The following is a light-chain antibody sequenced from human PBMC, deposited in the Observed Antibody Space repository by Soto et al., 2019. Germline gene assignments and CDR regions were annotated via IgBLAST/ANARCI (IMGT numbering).Light chain of an antibody. CDR3: QQRSNWPPIT. J-gene: IGKJ5*01. V-gene: IGKV3-11*01. CDR1: QSVRSN. CDR2: GAS. Sequence: IVMTQSPATLSVSPGERATLSCRASQSVRSNLAWYQQKPGQAPRLLIYGASSRATGIPDRFSGSGSGTDFTLTISSLEPEDFAVYYCQQRSNWPPITFGQGTRLEIK.